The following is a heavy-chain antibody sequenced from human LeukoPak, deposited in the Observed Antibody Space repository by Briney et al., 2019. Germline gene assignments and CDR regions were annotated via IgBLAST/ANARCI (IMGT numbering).Heavy chain of an antibody. CDR2: IYYSGST. Sequence: SETLSLTCTVSGGSISSYYWSWIGQPPGKGLEWIGYIYYSGSTNYNPSLKSRVTISVDTSKNQFSLKLSSVTAADTAVYYCAAYAFYDSSGYYTDYWGQGTLVTVSS. CDR1: GGSISSYY. CDR3: AAYAFYDSSGYYTDY. D-gene: IGHD3-22*01. J-gene: IGHJ4*02. V-gene: IGHV4-59*08.